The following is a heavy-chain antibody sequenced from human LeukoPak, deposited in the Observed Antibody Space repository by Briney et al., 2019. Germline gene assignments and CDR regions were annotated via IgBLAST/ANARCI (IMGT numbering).Heavy chain of an antibody. Sequence: ASVKVSCKASGYTFTSYGISWVRQAPGQGLEWMGWISAYNGNTNYAQKLQGRVTMTADTSTSTVYVELSSLRSDDTAIYYCAKDSGSWCFDYWGQGTLVTVSS. V-gene: IGHV1-18*01. CDR1: GYTFTSYG. J-gene: IGHJ4*02. CDR3: AKDSGSWCFDY. D-gene: IGHD6-13*01. CDR2: ISAYNGNT.